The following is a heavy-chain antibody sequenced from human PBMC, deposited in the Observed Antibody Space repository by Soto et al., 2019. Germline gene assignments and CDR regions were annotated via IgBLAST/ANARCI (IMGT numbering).Heavy chain of an antibody. CDR1: GYTFNDYG. V-gene: IGHV1-18*01. J-gene: IGHJ2*01. CDR2: IGPYEGVT. D-gene: IGHD2-15*01. Sequence: QVQLVQSGAEVKKPGASVRVSCKASGYTFNDYGISWVRQAPGQGLEWMGWIGPYEGVTNHAQTFQGIVTMTGDTSTATADMELRSLRSDDTALYYCARCYCSVGSCYTCWHFDLWGPGTLVTVTA. CDR3: ARCYCSVGSCYTCWHFDL.